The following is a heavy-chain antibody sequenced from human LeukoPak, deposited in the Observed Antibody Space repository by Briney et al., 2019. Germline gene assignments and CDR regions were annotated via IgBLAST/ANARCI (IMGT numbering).Heavy chain of an antibody. CDR1: GFTFSSYA. J-gene: IGHJ4*02. CDR3: AKDPRKYYYDSSGYSDY. V-gene: IGHV3-23*01. D-gene: IGHD3-22*01. Sequence: GGSLRLSCAASGFTFSSYAMSWARQAPGKGLEWVSAISGSGGSTYYADSVKGRFTISRDNSKNTLYLQMNSLRAEDTAVYYCAKDPRKYYYDSSGYSDYWGQGTLVTVSS. CDR2: ISGSGGST.